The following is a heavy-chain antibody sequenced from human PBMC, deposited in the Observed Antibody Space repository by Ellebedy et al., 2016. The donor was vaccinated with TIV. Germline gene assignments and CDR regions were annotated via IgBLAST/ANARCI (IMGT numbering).Heavy chain of an antibody. D-gene: IGHD2-8*01. CDR3: ARDEGVYVNYRFDY. Sequence: PGGSLRLSCAASGFTFSDYSMSWIRQAPGKGLEWVGNIKEDGSEKYYVDSVRGRFTISRDNAKNSLYLQMNSLRAEDTAVYYCARDEGVYVNYRFDYWGRGTLVTVSS. J-gene: IGHJ4*02. CDR1: GFTFSDYS. CDR2: IKEDGSEK. V-gene: IGHV3-7*01.